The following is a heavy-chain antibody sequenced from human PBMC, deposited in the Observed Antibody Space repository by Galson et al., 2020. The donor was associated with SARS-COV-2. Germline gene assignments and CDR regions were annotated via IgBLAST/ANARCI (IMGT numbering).Heavy chain of an antibody. CDR1: GGSISSRSYY. D-gene: IGHD2-15*01. V-gene: IGHV4-39*07. CDR2: IYHSGST. J-gene: IGHJ4*02. Sequence: SETLSLTCTVSGGSISSRSYYWGWIRQPPGKGLEWIGSIYHSGSTYYNPSLKSRVTVSVDTSKNQFSLKVNSLTDADTAVYYCARAFGGGTPRGAVIYFDYWGQGTLVTVSS. CDR3: ARAFGGGTPRGAVIYFDY.